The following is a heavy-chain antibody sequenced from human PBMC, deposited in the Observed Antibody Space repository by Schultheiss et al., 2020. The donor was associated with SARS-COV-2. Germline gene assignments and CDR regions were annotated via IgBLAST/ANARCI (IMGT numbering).Heavy chain of an antibody. J-gene: IGHJ6*03. D-gene: IGHD2-8*01. Sequence: GGSLRLSCAASGFTFSSYAMHWVRQAPGKGLEYVSAISSNGGSTYYANSVKGRFTISRDDSKSIAYLQMNSLKTEDTALYYCTRAGYCTNGVCYYYMDVWGKGTTVTVSS. CDR1: GFTFSSYA. CDR3: TRAGYCTNGVCYYYMDV. CDR2: ISSNGGST. V-gene: IGHV3-64*01.